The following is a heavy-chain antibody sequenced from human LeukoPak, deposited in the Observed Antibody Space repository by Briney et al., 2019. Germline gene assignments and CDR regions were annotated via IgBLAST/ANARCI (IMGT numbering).Heavy chain of an antibody. D-gene: IGHD2-2*01. CDR2: ISGSGNRT. CDR3: AGPEIPAAIDYFDY. V-gene: IGHV3-23*01. J-gene: IGHJ4*02. Sequence: PGGSLRLSCAAAGFTFRKYALTWVRQAPGKGLEWVAGISGSGNRTYSAASVKGRFTISRDNSKNTLYLQMNNLRAEDTALYYCAGPEIPAAIDYFDYWGQGTLVTVSS. CDR1: GFTFRKYA.